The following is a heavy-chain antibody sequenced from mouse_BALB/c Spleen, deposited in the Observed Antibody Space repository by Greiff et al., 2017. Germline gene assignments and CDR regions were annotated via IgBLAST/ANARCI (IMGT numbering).Heavy chain of an antibody. CDR1: GYTFTDYN. Sequence: EVQLQQSGPELVKPGASVKISCKASGYTFTDYNMHWVKQSHGKSLEWIGYIYPYNGGTGYNQKFKSKATLTVDNSSSTAYMELRSLTSEDSAVYYCARRVFYGSSWYFDVWGAGTTVTVSS. CDR2: IYPYNGGT. J-gene: IGHJ1*01. CDR3: ARRVFYGSSWYFDV. D-gene: IGHD1-1*01. V-gene: IGHV1S29*02.